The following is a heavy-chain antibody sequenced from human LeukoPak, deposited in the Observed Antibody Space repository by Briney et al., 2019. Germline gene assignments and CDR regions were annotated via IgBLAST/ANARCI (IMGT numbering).Heavy chain of an antibody. V-gene: IGHV1-18*01. CDR1: GYTFTSYG. CDR2: ISAYNSNT. CDR3: ARDALPGAYDSSGYSSPGAWFDP. D-gene: IGHD3-22*01. J-gene: IGHJ5*02. Sequence: GASVKVSCKASGYTFTSYGISWVRQAPGQGLEWMGWISAYNSNTNYAQKLQGRVTMTTDTSTSTAYMELRSLRSDDTAVYYCARDALPGAYDSSGYSSPGAWFDPWGQGTLVTVSS.